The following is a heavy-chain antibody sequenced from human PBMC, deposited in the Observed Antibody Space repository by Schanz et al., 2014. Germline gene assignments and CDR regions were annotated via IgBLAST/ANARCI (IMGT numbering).Heavy chain of an antibody. CDR2: IYGGST. Sequence: EVQLVESGGGLVQPGGSLRLSCAASGFTVSSNYMSWVRQAPGKGLEWVSFIYGGSTYYTDSVKGRFTISRDNSKNTPYVPMNSLSAEDPAVYSCARTTNPFNFDSWPYLDYWGQGTLVTVSS. CDR1: GFTVSSNY. D-gene: IGHD3-9*01. V-gene: IGHV3-66*01. J-gene: IGHJ4*02. CDR3: ARTTNPFNFDSWPYLDY.